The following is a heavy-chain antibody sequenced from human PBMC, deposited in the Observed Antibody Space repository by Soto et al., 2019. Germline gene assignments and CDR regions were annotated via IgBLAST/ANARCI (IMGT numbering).Heavy chain of an antibody. CDR3: AESYYAILTGHFAFDM. D-gene: IGHD3-9*01. CDR1: GGSISSYY. V-gene: IGHV4-59*01. Sequence: SETLSLTCTVSGGSISSYYWSWIRQPPGKGLEWIGYIYYSGSTSYNPSLKSRVTMSMDTSKTQFSLNLSSVTAADTAVYFCAESYYAILTGHFAFDMWGHGTMVTVSS. J-gene: IGHJ3*02. CDR2: IYYSGST.